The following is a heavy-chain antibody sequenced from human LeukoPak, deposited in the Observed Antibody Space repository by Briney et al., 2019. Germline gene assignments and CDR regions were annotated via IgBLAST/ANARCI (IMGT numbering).Heavy chain of an antibody. J-gene: IGHJ4*02. V-gene: IGHV1-18*01. D-gene: IGHD3-10*01. CDR1: GYTFTSYG. CDR3: ARGKPLWFGEFTYYFDY. Sequence: ASVKVSCKASGYTFTSYGISWVRQAPGQGLEWMGWISAYNGNTNYAQKLQGRVTMTTDTSTSTAYMELRSLRSDDTAVYYCARGKPLWFGEFTYYFDYWGQGTLVTVSS. CDR2: ISAYNGNT.